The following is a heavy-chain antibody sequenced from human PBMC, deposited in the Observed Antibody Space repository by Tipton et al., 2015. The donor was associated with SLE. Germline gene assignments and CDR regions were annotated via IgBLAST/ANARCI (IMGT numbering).Heavy chain of an antibody. V-gene: IGHV3-23*01. CDR3: VKNGYSSSWYGEYYYYGMDV. Sequence: SLRLSCAASGFTFSSYAMSWVRQAPGKGLEWVSAISGSGGSTYYADSVKGRFTISRDNSKNTLYLQMSSLRAEDSAVYYCVKNGYSSSWYGEYYYYGMDVWGQGTTVTVSS. CDR2: ISGSGGST. D-gene: IGHD6-13*01. J-gene: IGHJ6*02. CDR1: GFTFSSYA.